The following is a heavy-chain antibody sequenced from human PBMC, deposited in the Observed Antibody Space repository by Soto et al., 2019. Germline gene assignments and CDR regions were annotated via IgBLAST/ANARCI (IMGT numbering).Heavy chain of an antibody. CDR2: ISSSSSTI. J-gene: IGHJ4*02. CDR1: GFTFSSYS. Sequence: GGSLRLSCAASGFTFSSYSMNWVRQAPGKGLEWVSYISSSSSTIYYADSVKGRFTISRDNAKNSLYLQMNSLRDEDTAVYYCARDRSACDILPGLGYWGQGTLVTVSS. D-gene: IGHD3-9*01. CDR3: ARDRSACDILPGLGY. V-gene: IGHV3-48*02.